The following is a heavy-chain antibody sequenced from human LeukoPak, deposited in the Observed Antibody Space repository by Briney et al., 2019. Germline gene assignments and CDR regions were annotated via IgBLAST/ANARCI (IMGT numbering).Heavy chain of an antibody. V-gene: IGHV4-61*08. J-gene: IGHJ6*03. CDR1: GGSISSGDYY. D-gene: IGHD6-13*01. Sequence: SETLSLTCTVSGGSISSGDYYWSWIRQPPGKGLEWIGYIYYSGSTNYNPSLKSRVTISVDTSKNQFSLKLSSVTAADTAVYYCAGDKSSSWGPYYYYMDVWGKGTTVTVSS. CDR2: IYYSGST. CDR3: AGDKSSSWGPYYYYMDV.